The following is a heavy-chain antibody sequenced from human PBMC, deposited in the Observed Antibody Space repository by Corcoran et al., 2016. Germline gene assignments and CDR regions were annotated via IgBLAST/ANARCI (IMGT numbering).Heavy chain of an antibody. CDR2: ISFDGKVQ. D-gene: IGHD6-19*01. J-gene: IGHJ4*02. CDR1: GFTFSSYG. CDR3: ARERTPTRAGADDC. V-gene: IGHV3-30*03. Sequence: QVQLVESGGGVVQPGRSLRLSCAASGFTFSSYGMHWVRQAPGKGLEWVAVISFDGKVQYYADSVKGRFSISRDSSKNTLYLKMNSLRIEDTAVYYCARERTPTRAGADDCWGQGTLVTVSS.